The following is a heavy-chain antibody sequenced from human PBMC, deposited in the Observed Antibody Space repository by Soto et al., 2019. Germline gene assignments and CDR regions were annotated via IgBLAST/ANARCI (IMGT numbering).Heavy chain of an antibody. D-gene: IGHD2-21*02. Sequence: EVQLLESGGRLVQPGGSLRLSCAASGFTSSSYAMNWVRQAPGKGLEWVAGISGGGGSTYYADSVKGRFTISRDTSKNTVYLQLNSLRAEDTAVYYCAKGFIVVVTVLRPDDAFDIWGQGTMVTVSS. CDR2: ISGGGGST. J-gene: IGHJ3*02. CDR3: AKGFIVVVTVLRPDDAFDI. CDR1: GFTSSSYA. V-gene: IGHV3-23*01.